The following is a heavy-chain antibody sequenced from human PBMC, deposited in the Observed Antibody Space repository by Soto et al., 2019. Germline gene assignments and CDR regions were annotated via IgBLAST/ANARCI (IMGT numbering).Heavy chain of an antibody. CDR1: GFSLITNGVG. CDR2: IFWDDDK. D-gene: IGHD6-19*01. CDR3: AHSAQWTDDFDN. Sequence: QITLKESGPTLVKPKQTLTLTCNFSGFSLITNGVGVGWLRQPPGKALEWLALIFWDDDKHYSPSLMNRLTITKDTSKNQVVLTMTNMDPVDTATYYCAHSAQWTDDFDNWGQGTLVTVSS. V-gene: IGHV2-5*02. J-gene: IGHJ4*02.